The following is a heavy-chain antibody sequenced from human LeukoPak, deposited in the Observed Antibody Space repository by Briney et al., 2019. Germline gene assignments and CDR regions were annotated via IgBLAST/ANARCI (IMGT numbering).Heavy chain of an antibody. CDR2: IYSGGST. D-gene: IGHD3-10*01. Sequence: GGSLRLSCAASGFTVSSNYMSWVRQAPGKGLEWVSVIYSGGSTYYADSVKGRSTISRDNSKNTLYLQMNSLRAEDTAVYYCARSNYYGSGSYYIYYFDYWGQGTLVTVSS. J-gene: IGHJ4*02. CDR3: ARSNYYGSGSYYIYYFDY. CDR1: GFTVSSNY. V-gene: IGHV3-53*01.